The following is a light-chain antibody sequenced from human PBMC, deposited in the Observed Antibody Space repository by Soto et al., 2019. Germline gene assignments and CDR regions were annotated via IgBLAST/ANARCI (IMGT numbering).Light chain of an antibody. CDR1: QSLLHSNGYNY. Sequence: DIVMTQSPLSLPVTPGEPASISCRSSQSLLHSNGYNYLDWYLQKPGQSPQLLIYLGSNRASGVHDRFSGSGSGTDVTLKISRVEAEDVGVYYGMQALQTPPTFGQGTKLEIK. CDR3: MQALQTPPT. CDR2: LGS. J-gene: IGKJ2*01. V-gene: IGKV2-28*01.